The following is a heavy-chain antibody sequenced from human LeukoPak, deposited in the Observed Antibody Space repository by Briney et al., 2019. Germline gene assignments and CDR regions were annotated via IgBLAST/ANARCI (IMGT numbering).Heavy chain of an antibody. Sequence: PGGSLRLSCAASGFTFSSYGMHWVRQAPGKGLEWVAVIWYDGSNKYYADSVKGRFTISRDNSKNTLYLQMNSLRAEDTAVYYCARDPTDSSSWYQGTLDYWGQGTLVTVSS. CDR1: GFTFSSYG. CDR3: ARDPTDSSSWYQGTLDY. CDR2: IWYDGSNK. V-gene: IGHV3-33*01. J-gene: IGHJ4*02. D-gene: IGHD6-13*01.